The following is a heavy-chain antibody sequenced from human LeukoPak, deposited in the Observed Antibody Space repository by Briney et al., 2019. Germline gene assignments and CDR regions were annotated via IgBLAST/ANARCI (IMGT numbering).Heavy chain of an antibody. Sequence: ASVKVSCKASGHTFTSYDINWVRQATGQGLEWMGWINAGNGNTKYSQKFQGRVTITRDTSASTAYMELSSLRSEDTAVYYCARGVPLDIVVVVAAPFDPWGQGTLVTVSS. CDR1: GHTFTSYD. CDR3: ARGVPLDIVVVVAAPFDP. CDR2: INAGNGNT. J-gene: IGHJ5*02. D-gene: IGHD2-15*01. V-gene: IGHV1-3*01.